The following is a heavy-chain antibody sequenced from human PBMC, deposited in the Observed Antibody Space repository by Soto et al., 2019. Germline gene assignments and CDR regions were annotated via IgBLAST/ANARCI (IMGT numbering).Heavy chain of an antibody. CDR2: INAANGDT. Sequence: ASVKVSCKASGYTFTSYGIHWVRQAPGQRLEWMGWINAANGDTKYSPQFQGRVTITRDTSASTAYMELSSLRSEDTAVYYCVRRHVSATGIDWFDPWGQGTLVTSPQ. J-gene: IGHJ5*02. D-gene: IGHD6-13*01. CDR1: GYTFTSYG. CDR3: VRRHVSATGIDWFDP. V-gene: IGHV1-3*01.